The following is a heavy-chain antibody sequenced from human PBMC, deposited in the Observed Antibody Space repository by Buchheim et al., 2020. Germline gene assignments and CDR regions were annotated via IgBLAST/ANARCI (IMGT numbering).Heavy chain of an antibody. J-gene: IGHJ6*02. Sequence: QVQLQESGPGLVKPSGTLSLTCDVSGDSMSSHDWWSWARQPPGKGLEWIGEIHHGGSTNYSPSLKGGVTISVDKSKNHFSLKLSSVTAADTAVYYCARNGYYNMDVWGQGTT. CDR2: IHHGGST. CDR1: GDSMSSHDW. CDR3: ARNGYYNMDV. D-gene: IGHD2-8*01. V-gene: IGHV4-4*02.